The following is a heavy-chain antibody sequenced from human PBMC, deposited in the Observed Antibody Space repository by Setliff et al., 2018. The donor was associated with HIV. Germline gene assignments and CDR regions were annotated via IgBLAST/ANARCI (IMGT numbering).Heavy chain of an antibody. CDR1: GFSFSAYY. D-gene: IGHD3-16*01. V-gene: IGHV3-11*04. CDR2: ISSPSTM. J-gene: IGHJ6*03. CDR3: AGQWGPYYMDV. Sequence: GGSLRLSCTASGFSFSAYYMGWVRQSPGKGLEWIAYISSPSTMFYADYVRGRFTISRDNAKNSLYLQMNSLRAEDTAVYYCAGQWGPYYMDVWGKGTTVTVSS.